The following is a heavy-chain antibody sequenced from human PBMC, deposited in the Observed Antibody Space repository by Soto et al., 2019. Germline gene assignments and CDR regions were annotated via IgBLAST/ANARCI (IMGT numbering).Heavy chain of an antibody. CDR3: ATTNPNGGDSRGRFYY. V-gene: IGHV1-24*01. CDR2: FDAEDGET. Sequence: ASVKVSCKVSGYTLTELSMHWVRQAHGKGLEWMGGFDAEDGETIYAQKFQGRVTMTEDTSTDTAYMELSSLRSEDTAVYNCATTNPNGGDSRGRFYYWGRGTLVTVS. J-gene: IGHJ4*02. D-gene: IGHD3-22*01. CDR1: GYTLTELS.